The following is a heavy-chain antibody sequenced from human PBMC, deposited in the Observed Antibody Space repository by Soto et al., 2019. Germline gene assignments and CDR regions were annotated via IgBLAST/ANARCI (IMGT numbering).Heavy chain of an antibody. CDR1: GGSFSGYY. J-gene: IGHJ4*02. CDR3: ARTGCFLECPIDY. CDR2: INHSGST. Sequence: QVQLQQWGAGLLKPSETLSLTCAVYGGSFSGYYWSWIRQPPGKGLEWIGEINHSGSTNYNPSLKSRVTISVDTSKNQFSLKLSSVTAADTAVYYCARTGCFLECPIDYWGQGTLVTVSS. D-gene: IGHD1-1*01. V-gene: IGHV4-34*01.